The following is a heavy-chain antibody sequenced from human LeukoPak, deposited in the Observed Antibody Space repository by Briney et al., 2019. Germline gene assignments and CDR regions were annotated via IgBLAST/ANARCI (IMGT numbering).Heavy chain of an antibody. CDR2: IYTSGST. CDR1: GGSINSDGYY. Sequence: SQTLSLTCTVSGGSINSDGYYWSWIRQPAGKGLEWIGRIYTSGSTNYNPSLKSRVTMSVDTSKNQFSLKLSSVTAADTAVYYCARGTGTTMGNAFDIWGQGTMVTVSS. D-gene: IGHD1-1*01. J-gene: IGHJ3*02. V-gene: IGHV4-61*02. CDR3: ARGTGTTMGNAFDI.